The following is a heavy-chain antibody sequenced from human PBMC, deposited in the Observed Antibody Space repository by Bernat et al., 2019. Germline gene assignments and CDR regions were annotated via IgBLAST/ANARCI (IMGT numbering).Heavy chain of an antibody. CDR3: TRDHNYYDFWSGYFDY. J-gene: IGHJ4*02. CDR2: IRSKAYGGTT. V-gene: IGHV3-49*03. CDR1: GFTFGDYA. Sequence: EVQLVESGGGLVQPGRSLRLSCTASGFTFGDYAMSWFRQAPGKGLERVGFIRSKAYGGTTEYAASVKGRFTNSIDDSKSIAYLQMNSLKTEDTDVYYCTRDHNYYDFWSGYFDYWGQGTLVTVSS. D-gene: IGHD3-3*01.